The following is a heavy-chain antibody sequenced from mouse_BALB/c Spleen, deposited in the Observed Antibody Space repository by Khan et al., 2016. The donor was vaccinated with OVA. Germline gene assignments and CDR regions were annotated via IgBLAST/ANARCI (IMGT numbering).Heavy chain of an antibody. CDR2: ILPGSGRN. D-gene: IGHD1-1*01. CDR3: DGWNNYGSSSWFGY. Sequence: QVQLQQSGAELMKPGASVKISCKATGYTFSSYWIEWVQQRPGHGLEWIGEILPGSGRNNYNEKFKGKATFTADTSSNTALMQLSNLTSDTSAFYYCDGWNNYGSSSWFGYWGQGTLVTVSA. CDR1: GYTFSSYW. J-gene: IGHJ3*01. V-gene: IGHV1-9*01.